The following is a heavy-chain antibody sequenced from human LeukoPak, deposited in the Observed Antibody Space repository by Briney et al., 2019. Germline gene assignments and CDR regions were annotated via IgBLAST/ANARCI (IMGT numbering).Heavy chain of an antibody. CDR2: IKQDGSEK. Sequence: PGGSLRLSCAASGFTFSSYWMSWVRQAPGKGLEWVANIKQDGSEKYYVDSVKGRFTISRDNAKNSLYLQMNSLRAEDTAVYYCAREQAYYYDSSGYYPDYWGQGTLVTFSS. V-gene: IGHV3-7*01. CDR1: GFTFSSYW. D-gene: IGHD3-22*01. J-gene: IGHJ4*02. CDR3: AREQAYYYDSSGYYPDY.